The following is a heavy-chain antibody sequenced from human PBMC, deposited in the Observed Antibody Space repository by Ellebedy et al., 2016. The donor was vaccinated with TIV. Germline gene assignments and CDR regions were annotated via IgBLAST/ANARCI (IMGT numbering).Heavy chain of an antibody. J-gene: IGHJ5*02. D-gene: IGHD4-23*01. Sequence: MPSETLSLTCTVSGGSISSYYWSWIRQPPGKGLEWIGYVYYSGSTNYNPSLKSRVTISVDTSKNQFSLKLSSVTAAATAVYYCARHVFGVGDYGGNWFDPWGQGTLVTVSS. CDR3: ARHVFGVGDYGGNWFDP. CDR1: GGSISSYY. V-gene: IGHV4-59*08. CDR2: VYYSGST.